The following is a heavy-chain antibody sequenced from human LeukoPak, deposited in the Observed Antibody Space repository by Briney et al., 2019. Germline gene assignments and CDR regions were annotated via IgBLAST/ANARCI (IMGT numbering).Heavy chain of an antibody. CDR2: TYFRSKWIH. CDR3: ARNFSPDFDY. V-gene: IGHV6-1*01. D-gene: IGHD2/OR15-2a*01. Sequence: SQTLSLTCALSGDSVSSSTSAWSWIRQSPWRGLEWLVLTYFRSKWIHDYALSVTGRLTINPDTSKNQISLQLNSMTPEDTAIYYCARNFSPDFDYWGQGTLVTVSS. J-gene: IGHJ4*02. CDR1: GDSVSSSTSA.